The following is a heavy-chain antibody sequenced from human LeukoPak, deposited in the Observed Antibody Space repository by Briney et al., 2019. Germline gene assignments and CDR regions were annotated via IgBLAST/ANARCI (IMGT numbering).Heavy chain of an antibody. J-gene: IGHJ4*02. V-gene: IGHV3-48*04. CDR1: EFTVSTYS. Sequence: SGESLRLFCAASEFTVSTYSMNWVRQAPGKGLEWISFTSSSSSTIYYADSVKGRFTVSRDNAKNSLYLLMNSLGAEDTAVYYCARDLTGYSTGWYVLYYFDYWGQGTLVTVFS. CDR2: TSSSSSTI. CDR3: ARDLTGYSTGWYVLYYFDY. D-gene: IGHD6-19*01.